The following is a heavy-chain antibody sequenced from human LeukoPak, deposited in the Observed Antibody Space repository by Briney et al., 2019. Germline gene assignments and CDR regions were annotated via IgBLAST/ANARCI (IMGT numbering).Heavy chain of an antibody. CDR3: ARSQIAVAGAFDY. CDR2: IWYDGSNK. J-gene: IGHJ4*02. Sequence: GGTLRLSCAASGFTFSSYGMHWVRQAPGKGLEWVAVIWYDGSNKYYADSVKGRFTISRDNSKNTLYLQMNSLRAEDTAVYYCARSQIAVAGAFDYWGQGTLVTVSS. V-gene: IGHV3-33*01. D-gene: IGHD6-19*01. CDR1: GFTFSSYG.